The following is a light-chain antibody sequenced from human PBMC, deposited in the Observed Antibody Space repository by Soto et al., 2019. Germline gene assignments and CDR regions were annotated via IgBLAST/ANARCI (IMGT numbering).Light chain of an antibody. V-gene: IGKV3-11*01. CDR1: QSVRTF. CDR2: DAS. Sequence: EIVLTQSPATLSLSPGESATLSCKASQSVRTFLAWYQQKPGQTPRLLIYDASKRATGIPARFSGSGSGTDFTLPISSLEPEDFAVYYCQQRSNWPPALSFGGWTKVEI. J-gene: IGKJ4*01. CDR3: QQRSNWPPALS.